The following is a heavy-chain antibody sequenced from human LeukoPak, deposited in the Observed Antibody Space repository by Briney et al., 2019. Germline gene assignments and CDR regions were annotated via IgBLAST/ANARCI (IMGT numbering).Heavy chain of an antibody. CDR2: ISVYNGNT. V-gene: IGHV1-18*01. CDR3: ARYSSGWYVMDY. CDR1: GYTFTSYG. Sequence: GAAVKVSCKASGYTFTSYGISWVRQAPGQGLERMGWISVYNGNTNYAQKLQGRVTMTTNTSTSTAYMELRSLRSDDTAVYYCARYSSGWYVMDYWGQGTLVTVSS. J-gene: IGHJ4*02. D-gene: IGHD6-19*01.